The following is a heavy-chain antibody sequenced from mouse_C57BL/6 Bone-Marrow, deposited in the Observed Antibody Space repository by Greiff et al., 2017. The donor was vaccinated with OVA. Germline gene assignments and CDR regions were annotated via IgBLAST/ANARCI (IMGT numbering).Heavy chain of an antibody. CDR1: GYTFTGYW. D-gene: IGHD1-1*01. J-gene: IGHJ1*03. CDR2: ILPGSGST. V-gene: IGHV1-9*01. CDR3: ARADYGSSYCYFDV. Sequence: QVQLKESGAELMKPGASVKLSCKATGYTFTGYWIEWVKQRHGHGLEWIGEILPGSGSTNYNEKFKGKATFTADTSSTTAYMQLSILTSEDSAISFCARADYGSSYCYFDVWGTGTPVTVSS.